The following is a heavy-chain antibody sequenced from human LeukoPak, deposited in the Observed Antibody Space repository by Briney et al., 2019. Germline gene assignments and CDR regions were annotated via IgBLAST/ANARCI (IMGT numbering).Heavy chain of an antibody. J-gene: IGHJ4*02. CDR1: GGSFSGYY. Sequence: PSETLSLTCAVYGGSFSGYYWSWIRRPPGKGLEWIGEINHSGSTNYNPSLKSRVTISVDTSKNQFSLKLSSVTAADTAVYYCASMLANWGQGTLVTVSS. CDR3: ASMLAN. D-gene: IGHD3-10*02. V-gene: IGHV4-34*01. CDR2: INHSGST.